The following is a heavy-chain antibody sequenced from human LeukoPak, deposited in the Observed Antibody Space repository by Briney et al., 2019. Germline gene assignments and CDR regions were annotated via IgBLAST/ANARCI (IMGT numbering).Heavy chain of an antibody. Sequence: SETLSLTCTVSGGSISSYYWSWIRQPPGKGLEWIGYIYYSGSTNYNPSLKSRATISVDTSKNQFSLKLSSVTAADTAVYYCARTGYSSGWSSTYFDYWGQGTLVTVSS. D-gene: IGHD6-19*01. CDR2: IYYSGST. V-gene: IGHV4-59*01. CDR1: GGSISSYY. J-gene: IGHJ4*02. CDR3: ARTGYSSGWSSTYFDY.